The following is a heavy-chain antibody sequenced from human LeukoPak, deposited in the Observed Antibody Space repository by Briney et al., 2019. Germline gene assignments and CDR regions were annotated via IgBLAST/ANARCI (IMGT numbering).Heavy chain of an antibody. CDR2: IKQDGREK. Sequence: GGSLRLSCAASGFTFTSYWMSWFRQTPGRGLEWVANIKQDGREKYYVDSVKGRFTISRDNAKKSSSLHMNSLRGEDTAVYCCVTGAAPDGMGASHYWGQGNLVTVSS. D-gene: IGHD3-16*01. CDR3: VTGAAPDGMGASHY. V-gene: IGHV3-7*01. J-gene: IGHJ4*02. CDR1: GFTFTSYW.